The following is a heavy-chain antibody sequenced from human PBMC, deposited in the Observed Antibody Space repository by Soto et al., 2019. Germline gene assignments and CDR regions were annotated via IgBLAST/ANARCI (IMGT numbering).Heavy chain of an antibody. Sequence: NPSETLSLTCTVYRGPLSGYFWSWIRQPPGKGLEWIGEIHRSGSTNYSPSLKSRVTISADTSNSQLSLRLTSVTAADTAVYYCARGSDSAWELLWVWGQGTPVTVSS. CDR2: IHRSGST. J-gene: IGHJ4*02. CDR1: RGPLSGYF. D-gene: IGHD2-15*01. CDR3: ARGSDSAWELLWV. V-gene: IGHV4-34*01.